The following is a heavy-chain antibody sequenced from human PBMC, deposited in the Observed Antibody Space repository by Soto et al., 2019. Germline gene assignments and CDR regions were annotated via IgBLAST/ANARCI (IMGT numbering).Heavy chain of an antibody. V-gene: IGHV5-51*01. CDR2: IYPGDSDT. Sequence: PGESLKISCNGSGYSFTSYWIGWVRQMPGKGLEWMGIIYPGDSDTRYSPSFQGQVTISADKSISTAYLQWSSLKASDTAMYYCARHGGSSGYYYYGMDVWGQGTTVTVSS. CDR1: GYSFTSYW. CDR3: ARHGGSSGYYYYGMDV. D-gene: IGHD3-22*01. J-gene: IGHJ6*02.